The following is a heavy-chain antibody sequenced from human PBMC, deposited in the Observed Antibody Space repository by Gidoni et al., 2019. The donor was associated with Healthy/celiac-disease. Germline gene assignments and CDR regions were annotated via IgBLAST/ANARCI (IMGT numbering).Heavy chain of an antibody. CDR1: GYTFTSYA. V-gene: IGHV1-3*01. J-gene: IGHJ4*02. Sequence: QVQLVQSGAEVKKPGASVKVSCTASGYTFTSYAMHWVRQAPGQRLEWMGWINAGNGNTKYSQKFQGRVTITRDTSASTAYMELSSLRSEDTAVYYCARYSSWHQQILYWGQGTLVTVSS. CDR3: ARYSSWHQQILY. CDR2: INAGNGNT. D-gene: IGHD6-6*01.